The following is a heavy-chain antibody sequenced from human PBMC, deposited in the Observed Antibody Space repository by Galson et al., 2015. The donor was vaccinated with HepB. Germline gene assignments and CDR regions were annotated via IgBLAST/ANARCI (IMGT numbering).Heavy chain of an antibody. CDR2: IGSDTSSI. CDR3: ARDGYPTVTTTWNWFDP. CDR1: GFTFSDYA. V-gene: IGHV3-48*01. J-gene: IGHJ5*02. D-gene: IGHD4-17*01. Sequence: SLRLSCAASGFTFSDYAMNWVRQAPGKGLEWASYIGSDTSSIYYADSVEGRFTISRDNAKNTLYLQMNSLRAEDTAVYYCARDGYPTVTTTWNWFDPWGQGTLVTVSS.